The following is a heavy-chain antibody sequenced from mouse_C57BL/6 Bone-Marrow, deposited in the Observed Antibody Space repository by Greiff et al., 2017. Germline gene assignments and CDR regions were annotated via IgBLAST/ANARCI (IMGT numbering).Heavy chain of an antibody. J-gene: IGHJ3*01. CDR3: ARHGGFAY. CDR2: ISSGGSYT. V-gene: IGHV5-6*02. CDR1: GFTFSSYG. Sequence: DVMLVESGGDLVKPGGSLKLSCAASGFTFSSYGMSWVRQTPDKRLEWVATISSGGSYTYYPDSVKGRFTISRDNAKNTLYLQMSSLQSEDTAMYYCARHGGFAYWGQGTLVTVSA.